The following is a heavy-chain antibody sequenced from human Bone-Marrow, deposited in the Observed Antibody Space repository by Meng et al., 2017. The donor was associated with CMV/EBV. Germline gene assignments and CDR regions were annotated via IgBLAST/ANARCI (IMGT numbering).Heavy chain of an antibody. V-gene: IGHV5-51*01. J-gene: IGHJ4*02. CDR1: GYSFPSYW. CDR2: IYPADSDV. CDR3: ASFHGSGGRPPFY. Sequence: KVSCKGSGYSFPSYWIGWVRQMPGKGLEWMGMIYPADSDVRYSPSFQGQVTISADKSISTAYLQWSSLKASDTAMYYCASFHGSGGRPPFYWGQGTRVTGSS. D-gene: IGHD6-19*01.